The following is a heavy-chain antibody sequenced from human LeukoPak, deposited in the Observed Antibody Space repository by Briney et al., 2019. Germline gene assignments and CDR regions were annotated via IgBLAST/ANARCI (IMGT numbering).Heavy chain of an antibody. D-gene: IGHD3-10*01. Sequence: GGSLRLSCAASGFTFSSYAMTWVRQAPGKGLEWVSAISPSGDNTYYADSMKGRFTISRDNSKNTLYLQMNSLRAEDTALYFCARSGGMDVWGQGTTVTVSS. J-gene: IGHJ6*02. CDR1: GFTFSSYA. CDR3: ARSGGMDV. V-gene: IGHV3-23*01. CDR2: ISPSGDNT.